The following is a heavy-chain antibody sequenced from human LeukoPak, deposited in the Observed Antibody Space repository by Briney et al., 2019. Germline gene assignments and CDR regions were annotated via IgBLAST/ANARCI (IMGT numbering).Heavy chain of an antibody. CDR2: VSNTGDT. CDR1: GASMTNYF. Sequence: SETLSLTCTVSGASMTNYFWNWIRQPPGKGLEWIGYVSNTGDTTYKPSLRSRVIISVDTSKNHFSLSLSSVTAADTAVYYCATKAWGSGTFDIWGQGTMVTVSA. J-gene: IGHJ3*02. V-gene: IGHV4-59*01. CDR3: ATKAWGSGTFDI. D-gene: IGHD7-27*01.